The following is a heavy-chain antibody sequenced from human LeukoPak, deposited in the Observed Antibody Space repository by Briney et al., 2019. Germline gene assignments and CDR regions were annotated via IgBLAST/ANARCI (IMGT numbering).Heavy chain of an antibody. J-gene: IGHJ6*03. CDR1: GFTFDDYA. Sequence: GGSLRLSCAASGFTFDDYAMHWVRQAPGKGLEWVSGISWNSGSIGYADSVKGRFTISRDNAKNSLYLQMNSLRAEDTALYYCAKGAVAGTVYYYYYMDVWGKGTTVTVSS. V-gene: IGHV3-9*01. CDR3: AKGAVAGTVYYYYYMDV. D-gene: IGHD6-19*01. CDR2: ISWNSGSI.